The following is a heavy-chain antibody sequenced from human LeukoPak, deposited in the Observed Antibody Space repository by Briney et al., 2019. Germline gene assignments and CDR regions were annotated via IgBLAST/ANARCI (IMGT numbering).Heavy chain of an antibody. D-gene: IGHD1-26*01. CDR1: GYTLTELS. J-gene: IGHJ4*02. Sequence: GASVKVSCKVSGYTLTELSMHWVRQAPGQGLEWMGGIIPIFGTANYAQKFQGRVTITADESTSTAYMELSSLRSEDTAVYYCAREAEVGATFDYWGQVTLVTVSS. V-gene: IGHV1-69*13. CDR3: AREAEVGATFDY. CDR2: IIPIFGTA.